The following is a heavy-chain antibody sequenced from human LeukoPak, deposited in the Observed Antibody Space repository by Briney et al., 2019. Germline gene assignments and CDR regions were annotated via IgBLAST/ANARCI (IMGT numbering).Heavy chain of an antibody. D-gene: IGHD3/OR15-3a*01. Sequence: PSETLSLTSTVSGGSISSSTYYWGWIRQPPGKGLEWIGSIYYSGSTYYNPSLKSRVTISVDTSKNQFSLKLSSVTAADTAVYYCARHGRTNDAFDIWGQGTMVTVSS. J-gene: IGHJ3*02. CDR1: GGSISSSTYY. V-gene: IGHV4-39*01. CDR3: ARHGRTNDAFDI. CDR2: IYYSGST.